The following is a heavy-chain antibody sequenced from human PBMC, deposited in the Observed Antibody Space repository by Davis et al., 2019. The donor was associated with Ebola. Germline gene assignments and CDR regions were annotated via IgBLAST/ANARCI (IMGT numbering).Heavy chain of an antibody. V-gene: IGHV3-7*01. CDR3: ARDDKGYSYVGYYYGMDV. D-gene: IGHD5-18*01. J-gene: IGHJ6*04. Sequence: PGGSLRLSCAASGFTFSSYWMSWVRQAPGKGLEWVANIKQDGSEKYYVDSVKGRFTISRDNAKNSLYLQMNSLRAEDTAVYYCARDDKGYSYVGYYYGMDVWGKGTTVTVSS. CDR1: GFTFSSYW. CDR2: IKQDGSEK.